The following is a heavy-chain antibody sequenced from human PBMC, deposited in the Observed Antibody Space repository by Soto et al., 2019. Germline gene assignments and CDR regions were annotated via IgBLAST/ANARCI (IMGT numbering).Heavy chain of an antibody. CDR1: GGTFSSYA. Sequence: SVKVSCKASGGTFSSYAISWVRQAPGQGLEWMGGIIPIFGTANYAQKFQGRVTITADKSTSTAYMELSSLRSEDTAVYYCARDEEARGPYDPYYYYGMDVWGQGTTVTVSS. CDR3: ARDEEARGPYDPYYYYGMDV. CDR2: IIPIFGTA. D-gene: IGHD3-3*01. V-gene: IGHV1-69*06. J-gene: IGHJ6*02.